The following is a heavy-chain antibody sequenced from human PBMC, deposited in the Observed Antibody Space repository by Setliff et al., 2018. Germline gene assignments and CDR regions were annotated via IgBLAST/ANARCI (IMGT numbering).Heavy chain of an antibody. J-gene: IGHJ4*02. Sequence: ASVKVSCKASGYTFTNYGISWVRQAPGQGLEWMGYIKSYNGDTSFARNLQGRLSMTTDASSSTAYMELTSLRSDDTAMYYCARDADHYDTDENPIFDYWGQGTLVTVSS. D-gene: IGHD3-9*01. CDR2: IKSYNGDT. CDR3: ARDADHYDTDENPIFDY. CDR1: GYTFTNYG. V-gene: IGHV1-18*01.